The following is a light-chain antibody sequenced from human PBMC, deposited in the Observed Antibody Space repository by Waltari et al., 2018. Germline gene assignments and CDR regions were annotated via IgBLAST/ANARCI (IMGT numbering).Light chain of an antibody. Sequence: QSVLTQPPSVSGAPGPRVTIPCTGSSPNIGAGYDVPWYQQLPGPAPKLLIYGNSNRPSGVPDRFSGSKSGTSASLAITGLQAEDEADYYCQSYDSSLSGWVFGGGTKLTVL. CDR2: GNS. J-gene: IGLJ3*02. CDR3: QSYDSSLSGWV. V-gene: IGLV1-40*01. CDR1: SPNIGAGYD.